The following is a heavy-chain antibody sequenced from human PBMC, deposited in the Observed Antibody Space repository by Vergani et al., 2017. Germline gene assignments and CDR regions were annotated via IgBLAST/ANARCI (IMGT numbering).Heavy chain of an antibody. CDR2: ISWNGETK. CDR3: VRGPLPAIPAMFDS. J-gene: IGHJ4*02. D-gene: IGHD2-2*01. V-gene: IGHV3-20*04. CDR1: GFTFTAHG. Sequence: EVQLVESGGGLVQPGGSLRLSCVASGFTFTAHGLNWVRQAPGKGLEWVSEISWNGETKNYADSVQGRFIISRDNAKNSLYLQMRTLRPEDTALYYCVRGPLPAIPAMFDSWGQGTLVTVSS.